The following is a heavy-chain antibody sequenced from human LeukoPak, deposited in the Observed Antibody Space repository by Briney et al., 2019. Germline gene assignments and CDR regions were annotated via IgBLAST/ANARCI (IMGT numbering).Heavy chain of an antibody. CDR3: AREARYDSSGYYFDY. V-gene: IGHV3-30*03. D-gene: IGHD3-22*01. CDR2: ISTDGNDR. CDR1: GFTFSHYG. J-gene: IGHJ4*02. Sequence: GGSLRLSCAASGFTFSHYGMHWVRQAPGKGLEWLALISTDGNDRYYVDSVKGRFTISRDNSKNTLYLQMNSLRAEDTAVYYCAREARYDSSGYYFDYWGQGTLVTVSS.